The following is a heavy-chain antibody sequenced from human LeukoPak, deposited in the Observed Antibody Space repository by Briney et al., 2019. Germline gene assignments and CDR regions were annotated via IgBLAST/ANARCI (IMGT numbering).Heavy chain of an antibody. CDR1: GITFTRNT. J-gene: IGHJ4*02. CDR3: AKRGLVGATPLYFYS. V-gene: IGHV3-23*01. D-gene: IGHD1-26*01. Sequence: GGSLRLSCADSGITFTRNTMSWLRQAPGKRLEWVSSMSGSGVGTYYADSVRGRFTISRDNSKKTLYLQRNSLRAEGTGVYYCAKRGLVGATPLYFYSSGQGELGTVSS. CDR2: MSGSGVGT.